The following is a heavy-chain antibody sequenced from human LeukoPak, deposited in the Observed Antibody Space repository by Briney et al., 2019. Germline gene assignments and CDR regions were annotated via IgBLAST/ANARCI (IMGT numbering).Heavy chain of an antibody. CDR1: GFTFSSYA. D-gene: IGHD5-18*01. J-gene: IGHJ5*02. V-gene: IGHV3-23*01. CDR3: AKDGPNTAMAERYNWFDP. Sequence: PGGSLGLSCAASGFTFSSYAMSWVRQAPGKGLEWVSAISGSGGSTYYADSVRGRFTISRDNSKNTLYLQMNSLRAEDTAVYYCAKDGPNTAMAERYNWFDPWGQGTLVTVSS. CDR2: ISGSGGST.